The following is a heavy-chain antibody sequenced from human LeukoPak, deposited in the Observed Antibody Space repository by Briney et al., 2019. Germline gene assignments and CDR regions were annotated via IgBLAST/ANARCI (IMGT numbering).Heavy chain of an antibody. CDR2: IYHSGRT. Sequence: SETLSLTCAVSGGSISSSNWWSWVRQPPGKGLEWIGEIYHSGRTDYNPSLKSRVTMSVDKSKNQFSLKLRSVTAADTAVYYCARDRVVRGWYFDLWGRGTLVTVSS. J-gene: IGHJ2*01. D-gene: IGHD3-10*01. CDR1: GGSISSSNW. V-gene: IGHV4-4*02. CDR3: ARDRVVRGWYFDL.